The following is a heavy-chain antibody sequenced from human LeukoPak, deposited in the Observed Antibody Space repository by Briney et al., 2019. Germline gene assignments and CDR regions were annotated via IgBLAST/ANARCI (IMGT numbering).Heavy chain of an antibody. V-gene: IGHV3-23*01. CDR2: ISGSGGST. J-gene: IGHJ4*02. Sequence: GGSLRLSCAASGFTFSTYAMSWVRQAPGKGLEWVSAISGSGGSTYYADSVKGRFTISRDNSKNTLYLQMNSLRAEDTAVYYCAKGLEGYCSGGSCYSGEYWGQGTLVTVSS. CDR3: AKGLEGYCSGGSCYSGEY. D-gene: IGHD2-15*01. CDR1: GFTFSTYA.